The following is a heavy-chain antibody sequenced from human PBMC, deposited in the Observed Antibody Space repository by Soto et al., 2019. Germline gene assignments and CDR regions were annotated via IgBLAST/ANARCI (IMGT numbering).Heavy chain of an antibody. CDR1: GGSISTYY. D-gene: IGHD2-8*01. Sequence: QVQLQESGPGLVKPSETLSLTCTVAGGSISTYYWSWIRQPPGKGLEWIGYICYSGSTNYNPSLMSRVTISVDTSKNQFSLKLSSVTAADTAEYYCARQGVDPLSPYYFDYWGQGTLVTVSS. CDR2: ICYSGST. V-gene: IGHV4-59*08. CDR3: ARQGVDPLSPYYFDY. J-gene: IGHJ4*02.